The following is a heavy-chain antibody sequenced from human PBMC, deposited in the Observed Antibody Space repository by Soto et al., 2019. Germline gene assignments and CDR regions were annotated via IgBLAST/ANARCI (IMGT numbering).Heavy chain of an antibody. CDR1: GFTFSSYS. Sequence: EVQLVESGGGLVQPGGSLRLSCAASGFTFSSYSMNWVRQAPGKGLEWVSYISSSSSTIYYADSVKGRFTISRDNAKNSLYMQMNSLRDEDTAVYNCARESGLLEWLSLNWFDPWGQGTLVTVSS. J-gene: IGHJ5*02. CDR3: ARESGLLEWLSLNWFDP. V-gene: IGHV3-48*02. D-gene: IGHD3-3*01. CDR2: ISSSSSTI.